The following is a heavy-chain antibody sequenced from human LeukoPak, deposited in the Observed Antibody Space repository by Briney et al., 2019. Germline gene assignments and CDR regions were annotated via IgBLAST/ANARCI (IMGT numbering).Heavy chain of an antibody. CDR3: ARSSGWGVITIPYYYYGMDV. J-gene: IGHJ6*04. V-gene: IGHV3-30*04. D-gene: IGHD3-10*01. CDR2: ISYDGSNK. Sequence: GGSLRLSCAASGFTFSSYAMHWVRQAPGKGLEWVAVISYDGSNKYYADSVKGRFTISRDNSKNTLYLQMNSLRAEDTAVYYCARSSGWGVITIPYYYYGMDVWGKGTTVTVSS. CDR1: GFTFSSYA.